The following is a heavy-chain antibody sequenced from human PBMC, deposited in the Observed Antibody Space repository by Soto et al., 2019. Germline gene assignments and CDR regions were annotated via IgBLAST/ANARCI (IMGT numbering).Heavy chain of an antibody. V-gene: IGHV1-3*01. CDR2: INAGNGNT. CDR3: ARGSCTNGLCYTFDY. CDR1: GYTFTSYI. Sequence: ASVKVSCTASGYTFTSYIMHWVRQAPGQRLEWMGWINAGNGNTKYSQKFQGRVTISRDTSASTAYMELSSLRSEDTAVYYCARGSCTNGLCYTFDYWGQGTLVTVSS. D-gene: IGHD2-8*01. J-gene: IGHJ4*02.